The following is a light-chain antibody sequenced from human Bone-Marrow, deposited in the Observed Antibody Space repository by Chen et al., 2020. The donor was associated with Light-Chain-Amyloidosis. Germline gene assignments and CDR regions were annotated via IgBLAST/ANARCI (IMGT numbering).Light chain of an antibody. CDR3: MQALQTPGYN. CDR2: LGS. V-gene: IGKV2-28*01. CDR1: QSLLHSNGYNY. J-gene: IGKJ2*01. Sequence: DIVMTQSPLSLPVTPGEPASISCRSSQSLLHSNGYNYLDWYLQKPGQSPQLLIYLGSNRASGVPDRFSGSGAGTDFTLKISRVEAEDVGIYYCMQALQTPGYNFGKGTKLEIK.